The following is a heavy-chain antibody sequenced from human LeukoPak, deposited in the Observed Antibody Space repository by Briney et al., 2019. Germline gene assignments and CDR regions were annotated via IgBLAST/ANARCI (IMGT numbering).Heavy chain of an antibody. D-gene: IGHD6-19*01. CDR1: GYTFTDYY. V-gene: IGHV1-2*02. CDR2: IKPDSGGT. CDR3: ARVREYSSGCYFDS. J-gene: IGHJ4*02. Sequence: ASVKVSCKASGYTFTDYYMHWVRQAPGQGLDWMGWIKPDSGGTNYAQKFQGRVTMTRDTSIKTGYMELSRLRSDDTAMYYCARVREYSSGCYFDSWGQGTLVTVSS.